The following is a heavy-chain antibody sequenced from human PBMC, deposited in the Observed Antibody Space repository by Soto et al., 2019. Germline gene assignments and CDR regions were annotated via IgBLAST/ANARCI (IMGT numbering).Heavy chain of an antibody. Sequence: QVQLVQSGAEVKKPGSSVKVSCKASGGTFSSYAISWVRQAPGQGLEWMGGIIPIFGTANYAQKFQGRVTIPADESTSTAYMELSSLRSEDTAGYYCASTPLYQLLLRFDPWGQGTLVTVSS. CDR1: GGTFSSYA. CDR3: ASTPLYQLLLRFDP. D-gene: IGHD2-2*01. V-gene: IGHV1-69*12. CDR2: IIPIFGTA. J-gene: IGHJ5*02.